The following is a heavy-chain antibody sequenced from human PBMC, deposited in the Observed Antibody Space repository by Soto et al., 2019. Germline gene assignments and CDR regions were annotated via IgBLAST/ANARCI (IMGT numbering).Heavy chain of an antibody. CDR2: IIPIFGTA. V-gene: IGHV1-69*01. D-gene: IGHD3-22*01. J-gene: IGHJ3*02. Sequence: QVQLVQSGAEVKKPGSSVKVSCKASGGTFSSYAISWVRQAPGQGLEWMGGIIPIFGTANYAQKFQGRVTITADESTSTAYMELSSLRSEDTAVYYCARELLLYYYDSSGYNERRAFDIWGQGTMVTVSS. CDR1: GGTFSSYA. CDR3: ARELLLYYYDSSGYNERRAFDI.